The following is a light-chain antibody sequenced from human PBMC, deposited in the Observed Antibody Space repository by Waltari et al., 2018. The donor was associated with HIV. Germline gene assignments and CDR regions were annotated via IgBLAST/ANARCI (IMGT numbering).Light chain of an antibody. J-gene: IGKJ5*01. CDR2: AAS. V-gene: IGKV1-39*01. CDR3: QQSYSIPIT. Sequence: DIQMTQSPSSLSASVGDRVTITCRASQNIRSNLNWYQQKPGKAPKLLIYAASSLLSGVPSRFSGSGSGTDFTLTISSLQPEDFATYYCQQSYSIPITFGQGTRLEIK. CDR1: QNIRSN.